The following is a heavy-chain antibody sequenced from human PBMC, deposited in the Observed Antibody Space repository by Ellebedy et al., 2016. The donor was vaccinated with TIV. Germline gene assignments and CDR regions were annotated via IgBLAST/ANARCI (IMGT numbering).Heavy chain of an antibody. D-gene: IGHD6-13*01. CDR3: ARKTAGGPLPDY. V-gene: IGHV1-69*13. CDR2: IIPIFGTA. CDR1: GGTFGADA. Sequence: SVKVSCXASGGTFGADAISWVRQAPGQGLEWMGGIIPIFGTANYAQKFQGRVTISADESTSTAYMELSSLTSEDTAVYYCARKTAGGPLPDYWGQGTLVTVSS. J-gene: IGHJ4*02.